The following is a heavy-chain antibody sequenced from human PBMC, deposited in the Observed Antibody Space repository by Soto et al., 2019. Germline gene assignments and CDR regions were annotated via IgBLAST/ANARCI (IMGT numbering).Heavy chain of an antibody. Sequence: GGSLRLSCAASGFTFSSYWMSWVRQAPGKGLEWVANIKQDGSEKYYVDSVKGRFTISRDNAKNSLYLQMNSLRAEDTAVYYCARGLSGPYSSFDYWGQGTLVTVSS. CDR3: ARGLSGPYSSFDY. J-gene: IGHJ4*02. V-gene: IGHV3-7*01. D-gene: IGHD6-13*01. CDR2: IKQDGSEK. CDR1: GFTFSSYW.